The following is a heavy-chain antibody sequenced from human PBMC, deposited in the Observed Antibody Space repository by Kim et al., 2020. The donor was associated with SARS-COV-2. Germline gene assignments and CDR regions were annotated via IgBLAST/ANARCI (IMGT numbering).Heavy chain of an antibody. J-gene: IGHJ4*02. CDR3: AKDDGVRRPGFSSGWFPH. CDR2: IKWNSDIT. D-gene: IGHD6-19*01. CDR1: GFTFDDYA. V-gene: IGHV3-9*01. Sequence: GGSLRLSCEASGFTFDDYAMHWVRQVPGKGLEYVSGIKWNSDITGYADSVKGRFTISRDNAKNSLYLQMNSLRAEDTALYYCAKDDGVRRPGFSSGWFPHLGQGTLVTVSS.